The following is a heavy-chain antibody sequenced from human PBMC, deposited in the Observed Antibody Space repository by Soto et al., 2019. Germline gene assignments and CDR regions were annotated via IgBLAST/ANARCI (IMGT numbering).Heavy chain of an antibody. CDR3: ARHGYYYDSTGYYFFV. Sequence: SETLSLTCTVSGYSISSGSYWAWIRQPPGKGPEWIASIYHGGTTFYNPSLKSRITISVDTSKDQFSLKLRSVTAADTAVYYCARHGYYYDSTGYYFFVWGQGTQVTVSS. CDR2: IYHGGTT. D-gene: IGHD3-22*01. CDR1: GYSISSGSY. J-gene: IGHJ4*02. V-gene: IGHV4-38-2*02.